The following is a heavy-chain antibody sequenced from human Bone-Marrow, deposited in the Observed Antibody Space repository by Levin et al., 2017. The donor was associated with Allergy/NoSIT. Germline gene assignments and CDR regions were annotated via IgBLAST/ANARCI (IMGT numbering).Heavy chain of an antibody. CDR3: AKEGVTTVRHNWFDP. CDR1: GFTFSSYA. CDR2: ISGSGGST. Sequence: ASVKVSCAASGFTFSSYAMSWVRQAPGKGLEWVSAISGSGGSTYYADSVKGRFTISRDNSKNTLYLQMNSLRAEDTAVYYCAKEGVTTVRHNWFDPWGQGTLVTVSS. V-gene: IGHV3-23*01. D-gene: IGHD4-11*01. J-gene: IGHJ5*02.